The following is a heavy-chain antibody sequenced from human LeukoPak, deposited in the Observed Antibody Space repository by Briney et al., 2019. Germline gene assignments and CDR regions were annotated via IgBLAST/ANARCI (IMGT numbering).Heavy chain of an antibody. CDR3: AGGRLQSYFDY. CDR1: GFTFSSYA. CDR2: ISGSGGST. V-gene: IGHV3-23*01. J-gene: IGHJ4*02. Sequence: GGTLRLSCAASGFTFSSYAMSWVRQAPGKGLEWVSAISGSGGSTYYADSVKGRFTISRDNAKNFLYLQMNSLRAEDTALYYCAGGRLQSYFDYWGQGTLVTVSS. D-gene: IGHD4-11*01.